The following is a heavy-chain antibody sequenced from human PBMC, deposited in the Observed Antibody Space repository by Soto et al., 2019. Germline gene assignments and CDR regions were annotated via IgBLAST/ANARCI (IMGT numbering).Heavy chain of an antibody. Sequence: QVQLVESGGGVVQPGRSLRLSCAASGFTFSTYGMHWVRQAPGKGLEWVAVRSRDGGTKYYADSVKGRFTISRDNSRNTLFLEMNSLRGDDMAVYYCTGEVASGYWGQGTLVTVSS. V-gene: IGHV3-30*03. D-gene: IGHD2-8*02. CDR1: GFTFSTYG. CDR3: TGEVASGY. CDR2: RSRDGGTK. J-gene: IGHJ4*02.